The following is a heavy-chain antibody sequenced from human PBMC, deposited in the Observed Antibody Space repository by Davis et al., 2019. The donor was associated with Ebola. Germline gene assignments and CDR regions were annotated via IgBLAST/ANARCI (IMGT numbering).Heavy chain of an antibody. CDR1: GFIFSDYY. Sequence: GESLKISCEASGFIFSDYYMSWIRQVPGKGLEWIAYISRTHSAYADSVKGRFTISRDNAKNSVFLQMDNLRAEDTAVYYCAKDRVGSSWPYYGMDVWGQGTTVTVSS. V-gene: IGHV3-11*01. D-gene: IGHD6-13*01. CDR3: AKDRVGSSWPYYGMDV. J-gene: IGHJ6*02. CDR2: ISRTHSA.